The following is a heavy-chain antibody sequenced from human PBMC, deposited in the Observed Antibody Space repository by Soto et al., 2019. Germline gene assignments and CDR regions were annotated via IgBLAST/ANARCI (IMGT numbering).Heavy chain of an antibody. Sequence: EVQLLESGGGLVQPGGSLRLSCAASGFTFSSYAMSWVRQAPGKGLEWVSAISGSGGSTYYADSVKGRFTISRDNSKNTLYLQMNSLRAEDTAVYYCASQGGYYDFWSGYYDYYYYYMDVWGNGTTVTVSS. CDR1: GFTFSSYA. D-gene: IGHD3-3*01. CDR3: ASQGGYYDFWSGYYDYYYYYMDV. CDR2: ISGSGGST. J-gene: IGHJ6*03. V-gene: IGHV3-23*01.